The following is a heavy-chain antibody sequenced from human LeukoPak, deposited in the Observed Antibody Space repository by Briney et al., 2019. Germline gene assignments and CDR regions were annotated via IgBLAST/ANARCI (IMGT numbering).Heavy chain of an antibody. J-gene: IGHJ4*02. V-gene: IGHV1-2*02. D-gene: IGHD4-17*01. CDR3: ARGKTRTRPNDY. Sequence: ASVKVSCKTSGYTFTGYYMHWVRQAPGQGLEWMGWINPNSGGTNYAQKFQGRVTMTRDTSISTAYMELSRLRSDDTAVYYCARGKTRTRPNDYWGQGTLVTVSS. CDR2: INPNSGGT. CDR1: GYTFTGYY.